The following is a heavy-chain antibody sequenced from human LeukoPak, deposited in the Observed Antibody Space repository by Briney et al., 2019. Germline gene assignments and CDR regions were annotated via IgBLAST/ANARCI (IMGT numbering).Heavy chain of an antibody. CDR2: IGTAGDT. CDR1: GFTFSSYD. J-gene: IGHJ4*02. Sequence: GGSLRLPCAASGFTFSSYDMHWVRQATGKGLEWVSAIGTAGDTYYPGSVKGRFTICRENAKNSLYLQMNSLRAGDTAVYYCARGSYRFGELFGENELDYWGQGTLVTVSS. D-gene: IGHD3-10*01. V-gene: IGHV3-13*01. CDR3: ARGSYRFGELFGENELDY.